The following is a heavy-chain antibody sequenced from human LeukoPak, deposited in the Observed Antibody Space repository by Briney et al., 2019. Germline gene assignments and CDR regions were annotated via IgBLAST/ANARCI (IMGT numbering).Heavy chain of an antibody. CDR1: GFSLSSYY. Sequence: PGRSLSLSCAPAGFSLSSYYMHWVRQLAGKGLVWVSRINGDESSTTYADSVKGRFTISRDNGKNTLYLQKNTLRAEDTAVYYFARVRDCGGGSCFSYLDYWGQGTLVTVSS. J-gene: IGHJ4*02. CDR3: ARVRDCGGGSCFSYLDY. V-gene: IGHV3-74*01. CDR2: INGDESST. D-gene: IGHD2-15*01.